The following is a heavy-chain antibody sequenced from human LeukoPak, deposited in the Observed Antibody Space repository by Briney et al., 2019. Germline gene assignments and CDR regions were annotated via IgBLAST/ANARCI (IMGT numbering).Heavy chain of an antibody. J-gene: IGHJ4*02. CDR2: IKANSGGT. CDR1: GYTFTAYY. V-gene: IGHV1-2*02. CDR3: ARVDGSAATGGD. D-gene: IGHD1-1*01. Sequence: GASVKVSCKASGYTFTAYYIHWVRQAPGQGLEWMGLIKANSGGTIYAQMFQGRVTMTRDTSISTAYMELSRLTSDDTAVYYCARVDGSAATGGDWGQGTLVTLSS.